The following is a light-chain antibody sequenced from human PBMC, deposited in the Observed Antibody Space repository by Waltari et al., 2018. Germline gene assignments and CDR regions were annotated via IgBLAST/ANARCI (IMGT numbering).Light chain of an antibody. CDR3: SSYAGSSEGV. Sequence: QSALTQPASVSGSPGQSIPISCTGTSSDVGNYKRVSWYQHHPGKAPKLMIYAVSKRPSGVSDRFSGSKSGDMASLTISGLQPEDEAEYFCSSYAGSSEGVFGGGTKVTVL. J-gene: IGLJ2*01. V-gene: IGLV2-23*02. CDR1: SSDVGNYKR. CDR2: AVS.